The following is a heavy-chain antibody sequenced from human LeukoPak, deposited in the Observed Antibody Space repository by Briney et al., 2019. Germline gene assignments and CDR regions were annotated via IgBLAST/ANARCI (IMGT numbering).Heavy chain of an antibody. D-gene: IGHD3-16*01. Sequence: SETLSLTCTVPGGSIGNYYWSWIRQPAGEGPQWIWRIYTSGSTNFNSSLKRRATMSLDTSNDQFSLTLSSLTAAETAVYYCARGRSRVTKFGNHWYFDLWGRGTLVTVSS. V-gene: IGHV4-4*07. CDR1: GGSIGNYY. CDR2: IYTSGST. CDR3: ARGRSRVTKFGNHWYFDL. J-gene: IGHJ2*01.